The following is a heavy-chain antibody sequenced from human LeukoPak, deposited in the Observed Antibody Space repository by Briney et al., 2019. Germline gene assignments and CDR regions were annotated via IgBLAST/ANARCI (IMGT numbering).Heavy chain of an antibody. V-gene: IGHV3-66*01. Sequence: GGSLRLSCAASGFTVSSNYMSWVRQAPGKGLEWVSVIYSGGSTYYADSVKGRFTISRDNSKNTLYLQMNSLRAEDTAVYYCARDLYGDYAPPVYDYWGQGTLVTVSS. CDR3: ARDLYGDYAPPVYDY. CDR1: GFTVSSNY. CDR2: IYSGGST. J-gene: IGHJ4*02. D-gene: IGHD4-17*01.